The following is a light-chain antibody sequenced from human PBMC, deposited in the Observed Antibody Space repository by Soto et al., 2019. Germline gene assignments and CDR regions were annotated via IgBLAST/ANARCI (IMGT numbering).Light chain of an antibody. Sequence: DIQMTQSPSTLSASVGDRVTITCRASQSISSWLAWYQQKPGKAPTLLIYDASSLESGVPSRFSGSGYGTEFTLTISSLQPDDFATYYCQQYNSYSRTFGQGTKVDIK. V-gene: IGKV1-5*01. J-gene: IGKJ1*01. CDR2: DAS. CDR1: QSISSW. CDR3: QQYNSYSRT.